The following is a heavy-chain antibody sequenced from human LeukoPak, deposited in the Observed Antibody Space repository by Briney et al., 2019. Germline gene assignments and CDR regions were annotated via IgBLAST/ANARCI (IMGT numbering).Heavy chain of an antibody. CDR1: GYTFTSYV. J-gene: IGHJ5*02. Sequence: ASVKVSCKASGYTFTSYVMHWARQAPGQSLEWMGWINAGNGNTKYSQEFQGRVTITRDTSASTAYMELSSLRSEDMAVYYCASGTMVRGVINNWFDPWGQGTLVTVSS. CDR2: INAGNGNT. V-gene: IGHV1-3*03. CDR3: ASGTMVRGVINNWFDP. D-gene: IGHD3-10*01.